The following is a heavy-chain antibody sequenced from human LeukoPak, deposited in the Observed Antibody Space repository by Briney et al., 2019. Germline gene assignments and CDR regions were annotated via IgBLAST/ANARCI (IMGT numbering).Heavy chain of an antibody. CDR2: ISGSGVNT. Sequence: GGSLRLSCAASGFTFSSYAMSWVRQAPGMGLECVSAISGSGVNTYYADSVKGRFTISRDNSKNTLYLQMNSLRAEDTAVYYCAKDRDDYGDYGTGYFDYWDQGTLVTVSS. D-gene: IGHD4-17*01. J-gene: IGHJ4*02. CDR1: GFTFSSYA. CDR3: AKDRDDYGDYGTGYFDY. V-gene: IGHV3-23*01.